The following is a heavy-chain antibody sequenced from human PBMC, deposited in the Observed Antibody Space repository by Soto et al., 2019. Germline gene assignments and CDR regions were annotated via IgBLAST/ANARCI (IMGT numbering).Heavy chain of an antibody. CDR3: ASGIIAARRRSFDY. D-gene: IGHD6-6*01. J-gene: IGHJ4*02. CDR1: GGSFSGYY. V-gene: IGHV4-34*01. Sequence: SETLSLTCAVYGGSFSGYYWSWIRQPPGKGLEWIGEINHSGSTNYNPSLKSRVTISVDTSKNQFSLKLSSVTAADTAVYYCASGIIAARRRSFDYWGQGTLVTVSS. CDR2: INHSGST.